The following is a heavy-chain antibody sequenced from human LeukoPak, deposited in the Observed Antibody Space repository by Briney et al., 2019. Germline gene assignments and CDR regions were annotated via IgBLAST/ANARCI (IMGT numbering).Heavy chain of an antibody. CDR3: YYDFWEYMDV. Sequence: GGSLRLSCAASGFTFSSYSMNWVRQAPGKGLEWVSSISSSSSYIYYADSVKGRFTISRDNAKNSLFLQMNSLRAEDTAVYYCYYDFWEYMDVWGKGTTVTVSS. CDR1: GFTFSSYS. CDR2: ISSSSSYI. V-gene: IGHV3-21*01. J-gene: IGHJ6*03. D-gene: IGHD3-3*01.